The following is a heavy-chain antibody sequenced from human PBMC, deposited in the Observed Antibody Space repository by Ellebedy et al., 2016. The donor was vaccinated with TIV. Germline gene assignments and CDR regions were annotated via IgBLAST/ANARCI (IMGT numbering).Heavy chain of an antibody. V-gene: IGHV1-18*04. D-gene: IGHD3-10*01. Sequence: ASVKVSCKASGYTFTSYTISWVRQAPGQGLEWMGWISAYNGNTNYAQKLQGRVTMTTDTSTSTAYMELRSLRSDDTAVYYCATDRGVINYYYGMDVWGQGTTVTVSS. CDR3: ATDRGVINYYYGMDV. CDR1: GYTFTSYT. CDR2: ISAYNGNT. J-gene: IGHJ6*02.